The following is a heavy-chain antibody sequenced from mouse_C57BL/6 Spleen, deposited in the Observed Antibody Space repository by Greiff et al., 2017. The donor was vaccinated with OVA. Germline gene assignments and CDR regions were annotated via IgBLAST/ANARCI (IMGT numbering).Heavy chain of an antibody. J-gene: IGHJ4*01. CDR2: IHPNSGST. D-gene: IGHD1-2*01. CDR1: GYTFTSYW. Sequence: QVQLQQPGAELVKPGASVKLSCKASGYTFTSYWMHWVKQRPGQGLEWIGMIHPNSGSTNYNEKFKSKATLTVDKSSSTAYMQLSSLTSEDSAVYYCARPPATEYAMDYWGQGTSVTVSS. CDR3: ARPPATEYAMDY. V-gene: IGHV1-64*01.